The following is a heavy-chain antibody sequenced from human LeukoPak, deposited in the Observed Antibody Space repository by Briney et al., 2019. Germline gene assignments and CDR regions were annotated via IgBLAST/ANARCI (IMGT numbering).Heavy chain of an antibody. CDR3: ARGSFKQWLARYYFDY. Sequence: ASVKVSCKASGGTFSSYAISWVRQAPGQGLEWMGRIIPILGIANYAQKFQGRVTITADKSMSTAYMELSSLRSEDTAVYYCARGSFKQWLARYYFDYWGQGTLVTVSS. CDR2: IIPILGIA. D-gene: IGHD6-19*01. CDR1: GGTFSSYA. V-gene: IGHV1-69*04. J-gene: IGHJ4*02.